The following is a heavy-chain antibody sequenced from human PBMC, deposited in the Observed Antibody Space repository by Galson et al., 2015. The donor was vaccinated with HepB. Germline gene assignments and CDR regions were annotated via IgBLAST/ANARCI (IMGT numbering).Heavy chain of an antibody. CDR2: ISSTGPTM. D-gene: IGHD3-10*01. Sequence: SLRLSCAASGFTFSSYTMNWVRQAPGKGLESVSYISSTGPTMYYADSAKGRFTTSRDNAKNSLYLQMNSLRDEDTAVYYCARVYFGSGSSPAYGYFDFWGRGALVTVSS. CDR1: GFTFSSYT. CDR3: ARVYFGSGSSPAYGYFDF. J-gene: IGHJ2*01. V-gene: IGHV3-48*02.